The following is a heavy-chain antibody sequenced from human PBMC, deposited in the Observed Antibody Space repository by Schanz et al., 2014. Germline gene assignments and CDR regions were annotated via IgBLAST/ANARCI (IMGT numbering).Heavy chain of an antibody. J-gene: IGHJ3*02. CDR2: IIPILGIT. CDR1: GGTFSSYT. V-gene: IGHV1-69*04. Sequence: QVQLVQSGAEVMKPGSSVKVSCKASGGTFSSYTINWVRQAPGQGLEWMGRIIPILGITNVAQTFQDRVTMTADKSTSTVYMEVSGLRSEDTAVYYCVTEKRMESGTWAKAFDIWGQGTWVTVSS. CDR3: VTEKRMESGTWAKAFDI. D-gene: IGHD3-3*01.